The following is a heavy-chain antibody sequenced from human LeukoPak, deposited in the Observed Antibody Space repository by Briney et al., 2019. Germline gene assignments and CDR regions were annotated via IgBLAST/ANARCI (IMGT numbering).Heavy chain of an antibody. V-gene: IGHV3-74*01. Sequence: GGSLRLACAASGFTFSRYWIHWVRQAPGKGLEWVSRINPDGSTTTYADSVKGRFTISRDNAKNTVYLQMNSLRAEDTAVYYCARVLSGSWDWFDPWGQGTLVTVSS. D-gene: IGHD3-22*01. CDR3: ARVLSGSWDWFDP. CDR1: GFTFSRYW. CDR2: INPDGSTT. J-gene: IGHJ5*02.